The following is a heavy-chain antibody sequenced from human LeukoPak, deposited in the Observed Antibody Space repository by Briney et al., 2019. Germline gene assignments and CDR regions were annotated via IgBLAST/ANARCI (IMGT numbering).Heavy chain of an antibody. Sequence: GGSLRLSCAASGLTFSGSAMHWVRQASGKGLEWVGRIRSKANSYATAYAASVKGRFTISRDDSKNTAYLQMNSLKTEDTAVYYCTIRVGTSSDWGQGTLVTVSS. CDR3: TIRVGTSSD. D-gene: IGHD6-6*01. J-gene: IGHJ4*02. V-gene: IGHV3-73*01. CDR1: GLTFSGSA. CDR2: IRSKANSYAT.